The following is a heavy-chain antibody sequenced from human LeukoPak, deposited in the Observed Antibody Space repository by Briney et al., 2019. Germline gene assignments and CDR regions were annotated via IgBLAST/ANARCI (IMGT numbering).Heavy chain of an antibody. CDR1: GFTFSIYG. CDR2: ISGTGGST. V-gene: IGHV3-23*01. D-gene: IGHD3-22*01. Sequence: SGGSLRLSCAASGFTFSIYGMTWVRQAPGKGLEWDSAISGTGGSTYYADSVQGRFTISRDNSKNTLYLQLSSLRAEDTAVYYCAKGLLLALDYWGQGTLVTVSS. J-gene: IGHJ4*02. CDR3: AKGLLLALDY.